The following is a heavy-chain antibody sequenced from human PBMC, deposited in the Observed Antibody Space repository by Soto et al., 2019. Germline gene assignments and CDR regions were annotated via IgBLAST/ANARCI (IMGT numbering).Heavy chain of an antibody. Sequence: EVQLLESGGDLVQPGGSLRLSCAASGFSFSTYAMSWVRQTPGKGLEWVSGISATDGSTHYADSVRGRFTISRDNSKNTLYLQMNSLRAEDTALYYCAKDPCSSWYCKYFEYWGQGTLVTVSS. V-gene: IGHV3-23*01. D-gene: IGHD6-13*01. CDR1: GFSFSTYA. J-gene: IGHJ4*02. CDR2: ISATDGST. CDR3: AKDPCSSWYCKYFEY.